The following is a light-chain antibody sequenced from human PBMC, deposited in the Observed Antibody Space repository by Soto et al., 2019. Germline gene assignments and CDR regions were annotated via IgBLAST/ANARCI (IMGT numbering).Light chain of an antibody. CDR1: QSVLYSPNNKNS. J-gene: IGKJ5*01. CDR3: QQYYPTPPIT. Sequence: DIVMTQSPDSLAVSLGERATINCKSSQSVLYSPNNKNSLAWYQQKPGQPPKLLIYWASTRESGVPDRFSGSGSGTDFTLTISSLQAEDVAVYYCQQYYPTPPITFGQGTRLETK. CDR2: WAS. V-gene: IGKV4-1*01.